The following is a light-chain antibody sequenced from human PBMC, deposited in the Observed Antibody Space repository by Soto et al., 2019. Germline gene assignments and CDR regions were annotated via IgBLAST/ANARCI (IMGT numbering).Light chain of an antibody. V-gene: IGKV4-1*01. J-gene: IGKJ2*01. CDR1: QSVVYSSNNKNY. CDR2: WAS. CDR3: QQYESTPPT. Sequence: DIVMTQSPDSLAVSLGERATINCKSSQSVVYSSNNKNYLAWYQQRPGQPPKLLIYWASTRESGVPDRFSGSGSGPDFTLTITSLQAEDVAVYYCQQYESTPPTFGQGTKLEIK.